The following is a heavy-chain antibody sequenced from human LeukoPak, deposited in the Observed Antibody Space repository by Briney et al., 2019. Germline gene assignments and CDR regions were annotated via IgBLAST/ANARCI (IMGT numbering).Heavy chain of an antibody. D-gene: IGHD2-15*01. CDR3: GRRVVVAATFDY. Sequence: PSETLSLTCAVSGDSISNSNWWTWIRQPPGKGLEWIGEVYPGGSTNYNPSLKSRVTISVDTSKNQFSLKLSSVTAADTAVYYCGRRVVVAATFDYWGQGTLVTVSS. J-gene: IGHJ4*02. CDR2: VYPGGST. CDR1: GDSISNSNW. V-gene: IGHV4-4*02.